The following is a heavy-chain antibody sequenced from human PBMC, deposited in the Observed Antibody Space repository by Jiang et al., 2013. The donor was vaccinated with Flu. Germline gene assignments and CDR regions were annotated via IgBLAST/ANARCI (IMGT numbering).Heavy chain of an antibody. J-gene: IGHJ6*02. V-gene: IGHV4-59*01. CDR3: ARSYDSGGYYYFGMDV. CDR1: GGSISTYY. CDR2: IYFSGST. Sequence: SLTCSISGGSISTYYWSWIRQPPGKGLEWIGYIYFSGSTDYNPSLKSRVTISLDTSKNQFSLKLSSVTAADTAVYYCARSYDSGGYYYFGMDVWGQGTTVTVSS. D-gene: IGHD3-22*01.